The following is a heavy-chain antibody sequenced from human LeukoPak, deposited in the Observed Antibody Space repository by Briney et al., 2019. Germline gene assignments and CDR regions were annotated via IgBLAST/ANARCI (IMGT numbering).Heavy chain of an antibody. CDR2: IKQDGSEK. V-gene: IGHV3-7*01. D-gene: IGHD3-3*01. CDR1: GFTFSSYW. J-gene: IGHJ4*02. Sequence: PGGSLRLSCAASGFTFSSYWMSWVRQAPGKGLEWVANIKQDGSEKYYVDSVKGRFTISRDNAKNSLYLQMNSPRAEDTAVYYCARVTYYDFWSGYYPAFDYWGQGTLVTISS. CDR3: ARVTYYDFWSGYYPAFDY.